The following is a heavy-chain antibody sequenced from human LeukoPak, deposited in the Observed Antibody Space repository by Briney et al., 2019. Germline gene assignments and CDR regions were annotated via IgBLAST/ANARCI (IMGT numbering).Heavy chain of an antibody. CDR3: AKWPRSGCSGGSCYDPDY. CDR2: ISGSGGST. D-gene: IGHD2-15*01. V-gene: IGHV3-23*01. Sequence: GGSLRLSCAASGFTFSSYAMSWVRQAPGKGREGVSAISGSGGSTYYADSVKGRFTISRDNSKNTLYLQMNSLRAEDTAVYYCAKWPRSGCSGGSCYDPDYWGQGTLVTVSS. CDR1: GFTFSSYA. J-gene: IGHJ4*02.